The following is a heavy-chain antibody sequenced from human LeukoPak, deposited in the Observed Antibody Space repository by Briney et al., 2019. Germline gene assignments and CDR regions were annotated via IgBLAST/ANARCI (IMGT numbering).Heavy chain of an antibody. CDR1: GYSFTSYW. CDR2: IDPSDSYT. CDR3: ARLPDEYYDFWSGYS. J-gene: IGHJ4*02. D-gene: IGHD3-3*01. Sequence: GESLKISCKGSGYSFTSYWISWVRQMPGKGLEWMGRIDPSDSYTNYSPSFQGHVTISADKSISTAYLQWSSLKASDTAMYYCARLPDEYYDFWSGYSWGRGTLVTVSS. V-gene: IGHV5-10-1*01.